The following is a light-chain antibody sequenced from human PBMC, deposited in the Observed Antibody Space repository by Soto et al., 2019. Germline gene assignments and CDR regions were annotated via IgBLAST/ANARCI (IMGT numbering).Light chain of an antibody. J-gene: IGKJ1*01. CDR2: KAS. Sequence: DITVSKSPSTLSTCIRDRVTITCRASQSISSWLAWYQQKPGKAPKLLIYKASTLESGVPSRFSGSASGTEFTLTISILRPDDFATYYCQQYSCLSRAFGQGTKVDI. V-gene: IGKV1-5*03. CDR1: QSISSW. CDR3: QQYSCLSRA.